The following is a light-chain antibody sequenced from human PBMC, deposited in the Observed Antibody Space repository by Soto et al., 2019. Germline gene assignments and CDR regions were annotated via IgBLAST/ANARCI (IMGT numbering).Light chain of an antibody. J-gene: IGKJ2*01. CDR2: GAS. Sequence: EIVMTQSPATLSVSPGERATLSCRASQSVSSNLAWYQQKPGQAPRLLIYGASTRATGIPARFSGSGSGTEFTLTISSLQSEDFAVYYFQQYNNGPLYTLGQGTKLEIK. CDR1: QSVSSN. V-gene: IGKV3-15*01. CDR3: QQYNNGPLYT.